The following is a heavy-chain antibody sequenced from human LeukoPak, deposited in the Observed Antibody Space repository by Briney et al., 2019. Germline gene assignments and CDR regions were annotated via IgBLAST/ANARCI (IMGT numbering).Heavy chain of an antibody. J-gene: IGHJ4*02. CDR1: GGSISSGGYY. CDR3: ASRDQLLSYDY. Sequence: SQTLSLTCTVSGGSISSGGYYWSWIRQPPGKGLEWIGYIYHSGSTYYNPSLKSRVTISVDGSKNQFSLKLSSVTAADTAVYYCASRDQLLSYDYWGQGTLVAVSS. CDR2: IYHSGST. D-gene: IGHD2-2*01. V-gene: IGHV4-30-2*01.